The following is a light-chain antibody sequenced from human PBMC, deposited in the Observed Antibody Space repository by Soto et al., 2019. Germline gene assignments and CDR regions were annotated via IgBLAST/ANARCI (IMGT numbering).Light chain of an antibody. CDR1: QNVGST. CDR2: DAF. Sequence: EIVLTQSPGTLSLSPGERATLSCRASQNVGSTLAWYQQKPGQAPRLLIYDAFSRATGIPARYCGGGSGTNFTFTISSIDASDFAGYYCRQRTTWSYTLGRGT. CDR3: RQRTTWSYT. V-gene: IGKV3-11*01. J-gene: IGKJ2*01.